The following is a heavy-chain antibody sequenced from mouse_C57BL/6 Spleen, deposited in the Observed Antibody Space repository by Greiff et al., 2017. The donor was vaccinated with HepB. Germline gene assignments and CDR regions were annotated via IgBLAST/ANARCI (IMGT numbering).Heavy chain of an antibody. V-gene: IGHV5-17*01. CDR3: ATTVSRRDWYFDV. Sequence: EVMLVESGGGLVKPGGSLKLSCAASGFTFSDYGMHWVRQAPEKGLEWVAYISSGSSTIYYADTVKGRFTISRDNAKNTLFLQMTSLRSEDTAMYYCATTVSRRDWYFDVWGTGTTVTVSS. J-gene: IGHJ1*03. D-gene: IGHD1-1*01. CDR1: GFTFSDYG. CDR2: ISSGSSTI.